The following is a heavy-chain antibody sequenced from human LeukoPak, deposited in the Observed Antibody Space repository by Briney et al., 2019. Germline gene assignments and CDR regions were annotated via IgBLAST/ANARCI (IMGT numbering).Heavy chain of an antibody. J-gene: IGHJ4*02. CDR3: GSWTNLYDFDH. D-gene: IGHD3/OR15-3a*01. V-gene: IGHV3-30*03. Sequence: GGSLRLSCAASGFTSRGYGMHWVRQAPGKGLEWVAVISYDGSDKYYADSVKGRFTISGDNSKNTLFLQMNSLRAEDTAVYYCGSWTNLYDFDHWGQGTLVTVSS. CDR2: ISYDGSDK. CDR1: GFTSRGYG.